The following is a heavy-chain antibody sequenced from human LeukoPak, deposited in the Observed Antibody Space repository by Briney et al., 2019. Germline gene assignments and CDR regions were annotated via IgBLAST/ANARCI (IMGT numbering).Heavy chain of an antibody. J-gene: IGHJ4*02. CDR2: IYATGDT. V-gene: IGHV4-4*09. CDR3: ARATPVGGVRFDY. CDR1: GVSISSYY. Sequence: SETLSLTCSVSGVSISSYYWSWIRQPPGKGLEWIGSIYATGDTRYTPSLKSRVTIAVGTSKNQFSLKLSSVTAADTAVYYCARATPVGGVRFDYWGQGTLVTVSS. D-gene: IGHD3-16*01.